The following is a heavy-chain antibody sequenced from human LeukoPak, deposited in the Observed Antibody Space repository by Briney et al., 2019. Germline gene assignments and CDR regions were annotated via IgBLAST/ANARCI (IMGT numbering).Heavy chain of an antibody. D-gene: IGHD3-9*01. CDR2: ISDGGGRT. CDR1: GFTFSTYD. Sequence: GGSLRLSCAAPGFTFSTYDMSWVRQAPGKGLAWVSTISDGGGRTNYADSVKGRFTISRDNSKNTLYLQMNSLRADDTAVYYCAKTLTGFYTLDYWGQGTLVTVSS. V-gene: IGHV3-23*01. J-gene: IGHJ4*02. CDR3: AKTLTGFYTLDY.